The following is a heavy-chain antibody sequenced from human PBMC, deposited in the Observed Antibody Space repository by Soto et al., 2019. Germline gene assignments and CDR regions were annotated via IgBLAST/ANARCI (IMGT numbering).Heavy chain of an antibody. CDR3: ARDRWTEVGTAAGTFDI. CDR2: RRQDGSDT. D-gene: IGHD2-2*01. V-gene: IGHV3-7*01. J-gene: IGHJ3*02. Sequence: EVQLVESGGGLVQPGGSLRLSCAASGFSLRTYWMSWVRQAPGQGLEWVANRRQDGSDTYYVDSVRGRFIISRDNAKNSLFLQMSSLGVEDTAVYYCARDRWTEVGTAAGTFDIWGQGATVTVSS. CDR1: GFSLRTYW.